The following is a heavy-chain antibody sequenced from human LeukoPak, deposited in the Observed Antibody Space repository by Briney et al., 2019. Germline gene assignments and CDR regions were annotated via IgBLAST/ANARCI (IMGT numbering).Heavy chain of an antibody. CDR2: IYYVGNT. CDR3: ARVEVIGSTRYFDY. CDR1: GGSISSGGNY. D-gene: IGHD3-16*02. Sequence: SQTLSLTCTVSGGSISSGGNYWSWLRQLPGKGLEWIGYIYYVGNTIYNPSLKSRLSMSVDTSKNQFSLSLTSVTAADTAVYYCARVEVIGSTRYFDYWGQGAMVSVSS. J-gene: IGHJ4*02. V-gene: IGHV4-31*03.